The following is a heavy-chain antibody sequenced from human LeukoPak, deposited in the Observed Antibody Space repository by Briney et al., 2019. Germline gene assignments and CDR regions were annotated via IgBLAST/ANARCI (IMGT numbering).Heavy chain of an antibody. V-gene: IGHV5-51*01. CDR2: IYPGDSDT. CDR3: ARPTYYYDSSGYYSDAFDI. CDR1: GYSFTSYW. J-gene: IGHJ3*02. Sequence: GESLKISCKGSGYSFTSYWIGWVRQMPGKGLEWMGIIYPGDSDTRYSPSFQGQVTISADKSTSTAYLQWSSLKASDTAMYYCARPTYYYDSSGYYSDAFDIWGQGTMVTVSS. D-gene: IGHD3-22*01.